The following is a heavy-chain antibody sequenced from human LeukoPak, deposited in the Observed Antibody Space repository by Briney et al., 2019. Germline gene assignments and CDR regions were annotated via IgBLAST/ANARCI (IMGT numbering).Heavy chain of an antibody. D-gene: IGHD5-12*01. CDR1: GGSISTYY. J-gene: IGHJ4*02. CDR2: IHYSGST. Sequence: PSETLSLTCTVSGGSISTYYWSWIRQPPGKGLEWIGYIHYSGSTNYNPSLESRVTISVDTSKNQFSLKLSSVTAADTAVYYCARKYNGYGGWIDYWAQGTLVTVSS. CDR3: ARKYNGYGGWIDY. V-gene: IGHV4-59*01.